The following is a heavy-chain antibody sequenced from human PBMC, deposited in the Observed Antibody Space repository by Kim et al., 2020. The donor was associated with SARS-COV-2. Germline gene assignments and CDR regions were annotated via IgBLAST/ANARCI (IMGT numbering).Heavy chain of an antibody. D-gene: IGHD3-3*01. V-gene: IGHV1-2*06. CDR2: INPNSGGT. CDR3: AREAGSKIFGVVISSPYYYGMDV. J-gene: IGHJ6*02. Sequence: ASVKVSCKASGYTFTGYSMHWVRQAPGQGLEWMGRINPNSGGTNYAQKFQGRVTMTRDTSISTAYMELSRLRSDDTAVYYCAREAGSKIFGVVISSPYYYGMDVWGQGTTVTVSS. CDR1: GYTFTGYS.